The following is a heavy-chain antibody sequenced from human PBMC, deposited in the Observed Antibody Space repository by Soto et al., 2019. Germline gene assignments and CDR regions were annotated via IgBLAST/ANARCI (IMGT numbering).Heavy chain of an antibody. CDR1: GGSVSSGSYY. J-gene: IGHJ4*02. CDR3: ARDRSSSWSDYFDY. D-gene: IGHD6-13*01. CDR2: IYYSGST. Sequence: PSETLSLTCTVSGGSVSSGSYYWSWIRQPPGKGLEWIGYIYYSGSTNYNPSLKSRVTISVDTSKNQFSLKLSSVTAADTAVYYCARDRSSSWSDYFDYWGQGTLVTVSS. V-gene: IGHV4-61*01.